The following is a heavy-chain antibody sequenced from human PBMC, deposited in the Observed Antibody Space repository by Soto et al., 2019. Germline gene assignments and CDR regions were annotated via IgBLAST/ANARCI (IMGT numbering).Heavy chain of an antibody. CDR3: ARAAAGTGYYYYYGMDV. CDR1: GYSFTSYW. V-gene: IGHV5-51*01. J-gene: IGHJ6*02. CDR2: IYPGDSDT. D-gene: IGHD6-13*01. Sequence: ESLKISCKGSGYSFTSYWIGWVRQMPGKGLEWMGIIYPGDSDTRYSPSFQGQVTISADKSISTAYLQWSSLKASDTAMYYCARAAAGTGYYYYYGMDVWGQGTTVTVSS.